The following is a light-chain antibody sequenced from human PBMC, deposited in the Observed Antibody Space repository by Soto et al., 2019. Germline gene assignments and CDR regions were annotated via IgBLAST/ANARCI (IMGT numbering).Light chain of an antibody. CDR3: QQYNGWPYT. CDR1: QSISRN. J-gene: IGKJ2*01. CDR2: GAS. V-gene: IGKV3-15*01. Sequence: EIVMTQSPATLSVSPGERATLSCRASQSISRNLAWYRQKPGQAPRLLIYGASTRATATPARFSGSGSGTEFTLTISSLQSEDFAVYYCQQYNGWPYTFGQGTKVEIK.